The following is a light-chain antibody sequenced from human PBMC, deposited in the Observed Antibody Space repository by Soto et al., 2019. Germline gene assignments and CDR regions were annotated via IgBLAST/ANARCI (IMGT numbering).Light chain of an antibody. Sequence: PGERATLSCRASQRVHNYLAWFQQKPGQAPRLLIYDASNRATGIPARFSGSGSGTDFTLTISSLEPEDFAVYYCQQRYGWPPITFGQGSRLEIK. CDR3: QQRYGWPPIT. V-gene: IGKV3-11*01. CDR1: QRVHNY. CDR2: DAS. J-gene: IGKJ5*01.